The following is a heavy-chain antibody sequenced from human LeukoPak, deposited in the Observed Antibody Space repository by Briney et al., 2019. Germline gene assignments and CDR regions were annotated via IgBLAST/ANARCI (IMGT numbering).Heavy chain of an antibody. J-gene: IGHJ4*02. CDR3: VRAYSRRYSDDFDF. CDR2: INLNNGTM. D-gene: IGHD1-26*01. CDR1: GFTFSDYY. Sequence: PGGSLRLSCAASGFTFSDYYMSWFRQAPGAGLEWLSYINLNNGTMYYADSVRGRFAISRDNTKNSLYLQMNSLRGEDTAVYYCVRAYSRRYSDDFDFWGQGTLVTVSS. V-gene: IGHV3-11*01.